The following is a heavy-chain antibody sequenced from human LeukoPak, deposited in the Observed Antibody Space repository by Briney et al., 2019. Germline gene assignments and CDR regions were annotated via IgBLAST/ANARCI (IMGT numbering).Heavy chain of an antibody. CDR2: INPNSGGVT. D-gene: IGHD5-24*01. J-gene: IGHJ4*02. CDR3: AREGVGARDFDY. V-gene: IGHV1-2*02. Sequence: ASVKVSCKASGYTFTGYYMHWVRQAPGQGLEWMGWINPNSGGVTNYAQKFQGRVTMTRDTSISTAFMELRWLTSDDTAFYYCAREGVGARDFDYWGQGTLVTVSS. CDR1: GYTFTGYY.